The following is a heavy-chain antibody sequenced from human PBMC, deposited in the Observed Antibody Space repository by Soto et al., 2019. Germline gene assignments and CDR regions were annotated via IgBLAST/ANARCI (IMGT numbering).Heavy chain of an antibody. J-gene: IGHJ4*02. Sequence: PSETLSLTCTVSGDSISNTDYYWGWIRQPPGKGLEWIGSISYSGRPYYNAALESRVTISVDKSKNQFSLRLTTVTAADTAVYYCARPYCNIISCPEIWWGPGTLVTVSS. V-gene: IGHV4-39*01. CDR3: ARPYCNIISCPEIW. CDR1: GDSISNTDYY. D-gene: IGHD2-2*01. CDR2: ISYSGRP.